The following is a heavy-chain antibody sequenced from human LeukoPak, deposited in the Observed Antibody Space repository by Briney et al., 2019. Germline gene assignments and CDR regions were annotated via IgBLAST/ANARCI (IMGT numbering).Heavy chain of an antibody. V-gene: IGHV3-30*18. CDR1: GFTFSSYG. J-gene: IGHJ6*02. CDR2: ISYDGSNK. CDR3: AKEYYRYCSSTSCYFMGMDV. Sequence: GGSLRLSCAASGFTFSSYGMHWVRQAPGKGLEWVAVISYDGSNKYYADSVKGRFTISRDNSKNTLYLQMNSLRAEDTAVYYCAKEYYRYCSSTSCYFMGMDVWGQGTTVTVSS. D-gene: IGHD2-2*01.